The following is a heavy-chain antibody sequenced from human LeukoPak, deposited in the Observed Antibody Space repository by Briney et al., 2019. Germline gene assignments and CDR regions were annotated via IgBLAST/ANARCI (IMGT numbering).Heavy chain of an antibody. Sequence: GGSLRLSCAASGFTFRSYGMHWVRQAPGKGLEWVAGIWYDGSNKYYTDSVKGRFTISRDNSKNTLYLQMNSLRAEDMSLYYCAKDQRSTGYYLDYWGQGTLVTVSS. D-gene: IGHD3-22*01. J-gene: IGHJ4*02. CDR2: IWYDGSNK. CDR1: GFTFRSYG. V-gene: IGHV3-33*06. CDR3: AKDQRSTGYYLDY.